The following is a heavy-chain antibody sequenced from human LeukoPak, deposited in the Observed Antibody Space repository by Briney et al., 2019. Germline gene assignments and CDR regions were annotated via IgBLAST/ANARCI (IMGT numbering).Heavy chain of an antibody. V-gene: IGHV3-23*01. CDR3: ARYDSSGYYAGFDY. CDR1: GFTFSSYA. J-gene: IGHJ4*02. D-gene: IGHD3-22*01. Sequence: GGSPRLSCAASGFTFSSYAMGWVRQAPGKGLEWVSAISGSGGSTYYADSVKGRFTISRDNSANTLYLQMNSLRAEDTAVYYCARYDSSGYYAGFDYWGQGTLVTVSS. CDR2: ISGSGGST.